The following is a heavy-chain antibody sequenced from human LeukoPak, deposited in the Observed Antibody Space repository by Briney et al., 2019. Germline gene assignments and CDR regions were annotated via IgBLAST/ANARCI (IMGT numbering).Heavy chain of an antibody. CDR3: AKDFNDYGDYYFDY. Sequence: PGRSLRLSCATSGFTFGDYAMHWVRQAPGKGLEWVSGISWNSGSIGYADSVKGRFTISRDNAKNSLYLQMNSLRAEDTALYYCAKDFNDYGDYYFDYWGQGTLVTVSS. D-gene: IGHD4-17*01. J-gene: IGHJ4*02. V-gene: IGHV3-9*01. CDR2: ISWNSGSI. CDR1: GFTFGDYA.